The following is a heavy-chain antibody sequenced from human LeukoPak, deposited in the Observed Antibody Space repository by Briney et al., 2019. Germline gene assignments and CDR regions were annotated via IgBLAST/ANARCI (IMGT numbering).Heavy chain of an antibody. Sequence: SETLSLTCTVSGGSISSYYWSWIRQPPGKGLEWIGYIYYSGSTNYNPSLKSRVTISVDTSKNQFSLKLSSVAAADTAVYYCARADYAIGWFDPWGQGTLVTVSS. CDR1: GGSISSYY. CDR3: ARADYAIGWFDP. J-gene: IGHJ5*02. V-gene: IGHV4-59*01. D-gene: IGHD4-17*01. CDR2: IYYSGST.